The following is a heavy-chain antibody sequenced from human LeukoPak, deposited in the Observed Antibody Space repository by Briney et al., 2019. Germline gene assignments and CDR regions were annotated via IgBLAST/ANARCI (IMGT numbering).Heavy chain of an antibody. D-gene: IGHD1-1*01. CDR1: GYTFTGYY. J-gene: IGHJ4*02. CDR3: ARDPFTGTRGF. V-gene: IGHV1-2*02. CDR2: INPNSGGT. Sequence: GASVKVSCMASGYTFTGYYMHWVRQAPGQGLEWMGWINPNSGGTNYAQKFQGRVTMTRDTCISTAYMELSRLRSDDTAVYYCARDPFTGTRGFWGQGTLVTVSS.